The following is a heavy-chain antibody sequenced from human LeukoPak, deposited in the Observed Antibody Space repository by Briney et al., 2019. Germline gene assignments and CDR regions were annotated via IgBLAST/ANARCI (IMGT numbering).Heavy chain of an antibody. V-gene: IGHV3-11*04. CDR1: GFTFSDYY. CDR3: ARERFSEGSSWYFDY. CDR2: ISSSCSTI. Sequence: GGSLRLSCAASGFTFSDYYMSRVCQGPGKGLGWGSYISSSCSTIYYADSVKGRFTISRDNAKNSLYLQMNSLTAEDTAVYYCARERFSEGSSWYFDYWGQGTLVTVSS. D-gene: IGHD2-2*01. J-gene: IGHJ4*02.